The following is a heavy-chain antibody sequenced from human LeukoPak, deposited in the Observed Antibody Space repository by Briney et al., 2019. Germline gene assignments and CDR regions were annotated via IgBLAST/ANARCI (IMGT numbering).Heavy chain of an antibody. CDR1: DGSITNYD. Sequence: SETLSLTCTVSDGSITNYDWSWVRQPPGKGLEFIGHVHYSGTANYNPSLRSRVTISIDTSKKHFFLKLKSVTAADTAVYYCAREGRVQSGSYFRGADYWGRGTLVTVSS. D-gene: IGHD1-26*01. V-gene: IGHV4-59*01. CDR2: VHYSGTA. CDR3: AREGRVQSGSYFRGADY. J-gene: IGHJ4*01.